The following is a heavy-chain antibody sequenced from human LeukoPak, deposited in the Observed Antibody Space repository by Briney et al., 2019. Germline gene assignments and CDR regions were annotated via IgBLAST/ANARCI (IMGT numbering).Heavy chain of an antibody. J-gene: IGHJ4*02. CDR2: IYSGGAT. CDR3: ARDPPAVKSGTYG. V-gene: IGHV3-66*01. D-gene: IGHD4-11*01. CDR1: GVTVGNNY. Sequence: QPGGSLRLSCAASGVTVGNNYMIWVRQAPGKGLEWVSRIYSGGATYYADSVKGRFTISRDSSENTLFLQMNSLRAEDTAVYYCARDPPAVKSGTYGWGQGTLVTVSS.